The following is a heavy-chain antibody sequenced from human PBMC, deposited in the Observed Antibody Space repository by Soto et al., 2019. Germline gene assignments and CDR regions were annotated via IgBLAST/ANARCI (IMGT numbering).Heavy chain of an antibody. Sequence: GGSLRLSCSTSGFVFADYGLNWFRQAPGKGLEWVGFIRSVPYGGTTEYAASVKGRFTISVDVSKSIGYLQMNSLQTEDTAVYFCTRMDSGYAIFDDWGQGTLVTVSS. J-gene: IGHJ4*02. V-gene: IGHV3-49*03. CDR3: TRMDSGYAIFDD. CDR1: GFVFADYG. D-gene: IGHD5-12*01. CDR2: IRSVPYGGTT.